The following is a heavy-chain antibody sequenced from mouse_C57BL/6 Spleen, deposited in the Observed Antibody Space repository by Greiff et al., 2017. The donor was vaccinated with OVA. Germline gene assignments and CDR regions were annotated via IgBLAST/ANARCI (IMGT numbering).Heavy chain of an antibody. J-gene: IGHJ2*01. V-gene: IGHV3-6*01. CDR2: ISYDGSN. D-gene: IGHD1-1*01. CDR1: GYSITSGYY. Sequence: ESGPGLVKPSQSLSLTCSVTGYSITSGYYWNWIRQFPGNKLEWMGYISYDGSNNYNPSLKNRISITRDTSKNQFFLKLNSVTTEDTATYYCARALLRSFDYWGQGTTLTVSS. CDR3: ARALLRSFDY.